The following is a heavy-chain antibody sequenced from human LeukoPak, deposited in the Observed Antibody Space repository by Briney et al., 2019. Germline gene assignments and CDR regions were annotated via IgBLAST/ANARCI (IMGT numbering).Heavy chain of an antibody. CDR2: IYYSGST. D-gene: IGHD3-10*01. V-gene: IGHV4-39*01. CDR1: GGSISSSSYY. CDR3: ASQYYYGSGSYGWSYGMDV. Sequence: SETLSLTCTVSGGSISSSSYYWGWIRQPPGKGLEWIGSIYYSGSTYYNPSLKSRVTVSVDTSKNQFSLKLSSVTAADTAVYYCASQYYYGSGSYGWSYGMDVWGQGTTVPVSS. J-gene: IGHJ6*02.